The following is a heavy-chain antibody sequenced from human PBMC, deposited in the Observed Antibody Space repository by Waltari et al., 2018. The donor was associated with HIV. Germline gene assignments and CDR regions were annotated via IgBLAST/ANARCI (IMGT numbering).Heavy chain of an antibody. CDR3: AKSMRDLRPSAFDV. CDR1: GFHCRHFA. V-gene: IGHV3-23*01. CDR2: LSGSGSTA. Sequence: EVQLLESGGGLVQPGGSLSLFCADSGFHCRHFALSWVRQAPGKGPEWVSALSGSGSTASYADYVKGRFTISRDFSNNTLFLQMNNLRAEDTAVYFCAKSMRDLRPSAFDVWGQGTMVAISS. J-gene: IGHJ3*01. D-gene: IGHD2-8*01.